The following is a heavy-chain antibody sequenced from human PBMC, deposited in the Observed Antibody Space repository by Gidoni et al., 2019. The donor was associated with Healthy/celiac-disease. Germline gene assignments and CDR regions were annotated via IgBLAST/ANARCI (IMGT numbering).Heavy chain of an antibody. CDR3: AKLFDYYDSSGYGGPIDY. J-gene: IGHJ4*02. V-gene: IGHV3-23*01. CDR1: GFTFSIYA. D-gene: IGHD3-22*01. Sequence: EVQLLESGGGLLQPGGSLRLSCAASGFTFSIYAMSWVRQAPGKVLEWGSAISGSGGSTYYADSVKGRFTISRDNSKNTLYLQMNSLRAEDTAVYYCAKLFDYYDSSGYGGPIDYWGQGTLVTVSS. CDR2: ISGSGGST.